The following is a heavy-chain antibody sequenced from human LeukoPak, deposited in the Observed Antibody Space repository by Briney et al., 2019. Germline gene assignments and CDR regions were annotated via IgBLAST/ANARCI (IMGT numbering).Heavy chain of an antibody. J-gene: IGHJ4*02. V-gene: IGHV1-8*01. D-gene: IGHD1-26*01. CDR1: GYTFTSYD. CDR3: ARDDSGSYGY. CDR2: MNPNSGNT. Sequence: ASVKVSCKASGYTFTSYDINWVRQATGQGLEWMGWMNPNSGNTGYAQKFQGRVTMTTDTSTSTAYMELRSLRSDDTALYYCARDDSGSYGYWGQGTLVTVSS.